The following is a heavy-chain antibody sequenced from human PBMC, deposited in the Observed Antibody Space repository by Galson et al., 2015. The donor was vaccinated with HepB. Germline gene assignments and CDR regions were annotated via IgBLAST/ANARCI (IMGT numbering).Heavy chain of an antibody. D-gene: IGHD4-11*01. CDR3: ARHGHSKSRVGFDP. CDR1: GSSISSSIYY. V-gene: IGHV4-39*01. J-gene: IGHJ5*02. CDR2: IYYSGST. Sequence: ETLSLTCTVSGSSISSSIYYWGWIRQPPGKGLEWIGSIYYSGSTYYNPSLKSRVTISVDTSKNQFSLKLSSVTAADTAVYYCARHGHSKSRVGFDPWGQGTLVTVSS.